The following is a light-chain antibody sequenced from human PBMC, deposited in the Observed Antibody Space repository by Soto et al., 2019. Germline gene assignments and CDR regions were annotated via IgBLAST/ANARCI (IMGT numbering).Light chain of an antibody. CDR2: FGS. CDR1: QSLKDSNGYNY. J-gene: IGKJ4*01. V-gene: IGKV2-28*01. Sequence: DIVMTQSPLSLPVIPGEPASISCRSSQSLKDSNGYNYLDWYLQKPGQSPQLLIYFGSNRASGVPDRFSGSGLGTNFTLKISRVEAEDVGVYYCMQALQTPRTFGGGTKVEIK. CDR3: MQALQTPRT.